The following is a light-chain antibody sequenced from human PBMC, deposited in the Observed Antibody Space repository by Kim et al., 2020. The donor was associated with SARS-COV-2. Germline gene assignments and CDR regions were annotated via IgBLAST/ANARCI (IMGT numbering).Light chain of an antibody. Sequence: PGESATLSCRATESVSGNHLAWYQQKPDQAPRLLIYGVSRRATGIPERFSGSGSATDFTLTISRLEPEDFAVYYCQQYGDSPRWTFGQGTKVDIK. CDR2: GVS. J-gene: IGKJ1*01. CDR1: ESVSGNH. CDR3: QQYGDSPRWT. V-gene: IGKV3-20*01.